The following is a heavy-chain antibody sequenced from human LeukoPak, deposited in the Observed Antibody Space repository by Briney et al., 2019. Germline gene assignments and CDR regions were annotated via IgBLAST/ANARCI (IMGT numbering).Heavy chain of an antibody. V-gene: IGHV4-59*12. CDR3: ARDSTDSSSWGYFQH. Sequence: GSLRLSCAASGFNFSTYDMHWVRQPPGKGLEWIGYIYYSGSTYYNPSLKSRVTMSVDTSKNQFSLKLSSVTAADTAVYYCARDSTDSSSWGYFQHWGQGTLVTVSS. CDR2: IYYSGST. CDR1: GFNFSTYD. D-gene: IGHD6-13*01. J-gene: IGHJ1*01.